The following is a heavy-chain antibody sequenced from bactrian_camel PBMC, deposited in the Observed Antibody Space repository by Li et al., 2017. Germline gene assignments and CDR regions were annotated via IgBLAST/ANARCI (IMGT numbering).Heavy chain of an antibody. CDR1: GYVYKDKC. Sequence: HVQLVESGGGSVQVGGSQRLSCEASGYVYKDKCMAWFRQAPGKEREAVASIYTVDGSTYYADSVKGRFSISQDNAKNTWYLQMNSLKPEDSAMYYCAADELVTRLKGLQTCDPNHYDYPDWGQGTQVTVSS. J-gene: IGHJ4*01. V-gene: IGHV3S54*01. CDR2: IYTVDGST. D-gene: IGHD4*01. CDR3: AADELVTRLKGLQTCDPNHYDYPD.